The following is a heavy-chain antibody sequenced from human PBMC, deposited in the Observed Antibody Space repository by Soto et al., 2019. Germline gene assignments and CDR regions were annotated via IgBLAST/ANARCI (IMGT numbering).Heavy chain of an antibody. D-gene: IGHD3-22*01. J-gene: IGHJ6*02. CDR1: GYSFTSYW. CDR2: IYPGDSDT. CDR3: AVRSGYYYEQDYYYGMDV. V-gene: IGHV5-51*01. Sequence: RGESLKISCKGSGYSFTSYWIGWVRQMPGKGLEWMGIIYPGDSDTRYSPSFQGQVTISADKSISTAYLQWSSLKASDTAMYYCAVRSGYYYEQDYYYGMDVWGQGTTVTVSS.